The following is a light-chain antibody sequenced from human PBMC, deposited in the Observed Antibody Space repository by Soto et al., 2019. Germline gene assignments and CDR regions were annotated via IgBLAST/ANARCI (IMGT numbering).Light chain of an antibody. Sequence: DVVMSQSPLSLPVTPGESASISCRSSQSLLHVNGYNYLDWSVQKPGQSPQLLIYFGSIRASGVQDRFSGSGSGTDFTLKISRVEAEDVGVYYCMQDLETPFTFGPGTTVDIK. V-gene: IGKV2-28*01. CDR3: MQDLETPFT. CDR2: FGS. J-gene: IGKJ3*01. CDR1: QSLLHVNGYNY.